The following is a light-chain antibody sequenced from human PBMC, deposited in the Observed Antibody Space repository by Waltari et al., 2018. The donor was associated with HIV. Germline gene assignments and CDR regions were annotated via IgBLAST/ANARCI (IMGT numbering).Light chain of an antibody. CDR1: SSDVGRYNL. CDR3: CSYAGSPYV. J-gene: IGLJ1*01. CDR2: EGT. Sequence: QSALTQPASVSGSPGQSITITCPGTSSDVGRYNLVSWYPQHPGKAPKIMIYEGTKRPSGDSNRFAGTKSGNTASLTISGRPAEDEADYYCCSYAGSPYVFGTGTKVTVL. V-gene: IGLV2-23*01.